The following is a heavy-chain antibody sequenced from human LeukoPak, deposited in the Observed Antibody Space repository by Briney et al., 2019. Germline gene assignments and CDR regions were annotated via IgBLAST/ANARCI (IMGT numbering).Heavy chain of an antibody. Sequence: ASVKVSCKASGYTFTGHYIHWVRQAPGQGLEWMGWINPNSGGTTYAQKFQGRVTMTRDTSISTAYMELNNLRSDDTAVYYCARDQVARDIVLVLAATGTIDYWGQGALVTVSS. J-gene: IGHJ4*02. CDR3: ARDQVARDIVLVLAATGTIDY. CDR2: INPNSGGT. V-gene: IGHV1-2*02. D-gene: IGHD2-15*01. CDR1: GYTFTGHY.